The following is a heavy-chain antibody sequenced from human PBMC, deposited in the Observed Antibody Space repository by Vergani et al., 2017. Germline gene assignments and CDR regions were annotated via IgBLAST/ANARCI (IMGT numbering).Heavy chain of an antibody. D-gene: IGHD3-10*01. Sequence: EVQLVESGGGLVQPGGSLRLSCSASGFTFSSYAMHWVRQAPGKGLEYVSAISSNGGSTYYADSVKGRFTISRDNSKNTLYLQMSSLRAEYTAVYYCVKGSRITMVRGVIIADAFDIWGQGTMVTVSS. CDR3: VKGSRITMVRGVIIADAFDI. CDR2: ISSNGGST. CDR1: GFTFSSYA. V-gene: IGHV3-64D*06. J-gene: IGHJ3*02.